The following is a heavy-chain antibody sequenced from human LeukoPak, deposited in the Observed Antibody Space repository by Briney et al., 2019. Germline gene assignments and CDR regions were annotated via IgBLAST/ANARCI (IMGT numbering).Heavy chain of an antibody. CDR1: GFTFSSYS. CDR2: ISSRSTYI. Sequence: TGGSLRLSGAASGFTFSSYSINWVRQAPGKGLEWVSSISSRSTYIYYADSVKGRFTISRDNAKNSLYLQMNSLRAEDTAVYYCARGEDCGGDCYMIMGTGHDFDYWGQGTLVTVSS. V-gene: IGHV3-21*01. CDR3: ARGEDCGGDCYMIMGTGHDFDY. J-gene: IGHJ4*02. D-gene: IGHD2-21*02.